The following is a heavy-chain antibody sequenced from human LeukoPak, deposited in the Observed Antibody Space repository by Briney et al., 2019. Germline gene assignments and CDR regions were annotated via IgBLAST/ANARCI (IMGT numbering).Heavy chain of an antibody. CDR3: ARFWVWAFDI. Sequence: PGGSLRLSCSGSEFTFSSQGMSWVRQAPGKGLEWVSVIYSGGSTYYADSVKGRFTISRDNSKNTLYLQMNSLRAEDTAVYYCARFWVWAFDIWGQGTMVTVSS. D-gene: IGHD3-16*01. CDR1: EFTFSSQG. CDR2: IYSGGST. J-gene: IGHJ3*02. V-gene: IGHV3-66*01.